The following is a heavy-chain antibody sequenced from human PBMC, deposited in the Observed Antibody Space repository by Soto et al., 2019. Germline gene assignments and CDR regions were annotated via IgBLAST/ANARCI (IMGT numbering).Heavy chain of an antibody. CDR1: GFSFTGYY. J-gene: IGHJ5*02. CDR2: INAHSGGT. CDR3: AKDLTRQLAYWLDP. D-gene: IGHD6-6*01. Sequence: ASVKVSCKASGFSFTGYYIHWLRQAPGQGLEWMGWINAHSGGTEYAQKFQGRVTLTRDTSIATAYLTLTSLTSDDAALYYCAKDLTRQLAYWLDPWGQGTQVTVYS. V-gene: IGHV1-2*02.